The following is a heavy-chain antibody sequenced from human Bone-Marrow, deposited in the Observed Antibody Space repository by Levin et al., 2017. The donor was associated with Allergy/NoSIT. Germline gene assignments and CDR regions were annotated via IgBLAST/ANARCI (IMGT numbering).Heavy chain of an antibody. J-gene: IGHJ3*02. V-gene: IGHV4-39*01. D-gene: IGHD5-18*01. Sequence: GSLRLSCTVSGGSISGSNYYWGWIRQPPGKGLEWIGNIYYPATTYYNPSLRSRLTMSVDTTKNQFSLRLSSVTAADTAVYYCAKVDSFGYAFDIWGQGTMVTVSS. CDR2: IYYPATT. CDR1: GGSISGSNYY. CDR3: AKVDSFGYAFDI.